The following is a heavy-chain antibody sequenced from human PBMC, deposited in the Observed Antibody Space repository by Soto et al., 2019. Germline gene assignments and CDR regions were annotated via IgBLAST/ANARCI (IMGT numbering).Heavy chain of an antibody. D-gene: IGHD2-15*01. CDR2: ISGSGSDT. J-gene: IGHJ5*02. V-gene: IGHV3-23*01. Sequence: EVQLLESGGGLVQPGGSLRLSCAASGFTFNSYVMSWVRQAPGKGLEWVSGISGSGSDTYYADSVKGRFTISRDNSKHTLYLQMNSLRAEDTALYYCTKNARSGGSGPNSFDPWGQGTLVTVSS. CDR1: GFTFNSYV. CDR3: TKNARSGGSGPNSFDP.